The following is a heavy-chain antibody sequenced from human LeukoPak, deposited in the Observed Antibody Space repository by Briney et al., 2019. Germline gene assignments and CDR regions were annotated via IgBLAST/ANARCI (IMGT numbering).Heavy chain of an antibody. CDR1: GFTCSTYS. CDR2: ISSGSSYI. J-gene: IGHJ5*02. Sequence: GGSLRRSCAASGFTCSTYSMNWVRQRPGKGLEWVSYISSGSSYIYYADSVKGRLTISRDNTKNSLFLQMNSLRAEDTAVYYCASLRDRSPYNYGYKWFDTWGQGTLVTVAS. D-gene: IGHD3-10*01. V-gene: IGHV3-21*04. CDR3: ASLRDRSPYNYGYKWFDT.